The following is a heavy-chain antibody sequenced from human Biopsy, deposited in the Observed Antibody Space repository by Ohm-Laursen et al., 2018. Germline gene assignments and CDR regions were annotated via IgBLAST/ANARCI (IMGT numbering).Heavy chain of an antibody. Sequence: SETLSLTCTVSGGSISSDYWSWIRQPPGKGLQWIGYVYYTGSTDYNPSLQSRVTISVDTSKNHFSLRLRSVTPADTAIYYCARDRGYYSDRTVPGYFDLWGRGTLVTVSP. J-gene: IGHJ2*01. CDR3: ARDRGYYSDRTVPGYFDL. CDR1: GGSISSDY. V-gene: IGHV4-59*01. CDR2: VYYTGST. D-gene: IGHD3-22*01.